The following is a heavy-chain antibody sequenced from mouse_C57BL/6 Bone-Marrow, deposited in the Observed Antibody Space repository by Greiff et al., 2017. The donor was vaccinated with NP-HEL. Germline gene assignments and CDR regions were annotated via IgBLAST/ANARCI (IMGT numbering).Heavy chain of an antibody. CDR1: GYTFTSYW. CDR2: IDPSDSYT. J-gene: IGHJ1*03. D-gene: IGHD2-4*01. V-gene: IGHV1-50*01. CDR3: AREGVGLRQNFDV. Sequence: QVQLQQPGAELVKPGASVKLSCKASGYTFTSYWMQWVKQRPGQGLEWIGEIDPSDSYTNYNQKFQGKATLTVDTSSSTAYMQLSSRTSEDSAVYYCAREGVGLRQNFDVWGTGTTVTVSS.